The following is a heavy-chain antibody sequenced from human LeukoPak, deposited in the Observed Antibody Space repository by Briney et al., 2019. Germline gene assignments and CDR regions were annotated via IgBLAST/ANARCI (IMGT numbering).Heavy chain of an antibody. D-gene: IGHD5-12*01. Sequence: SETLSLTCTVSSGSISSSSYYWGWIRQPPGKGLEWIGSIYYSGSTYYTPSLKSRVTISVDTSKNQFSLKLSSVTAADTAIYFCARHSRSGSGGYENAFDIWGQGTMVTVSS. V-gene: IGHV4-39*01. CDR1: SGSISSSSYY. CDR2: IYYSGST. CDR3: ARHSRSGSGGYENAFDI. J-gene: IGHJ3*02.